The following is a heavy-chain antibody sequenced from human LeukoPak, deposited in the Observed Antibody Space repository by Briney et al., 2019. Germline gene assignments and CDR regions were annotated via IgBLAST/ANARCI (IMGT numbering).Heavy chain of an antibody. Sequence: PGGSLRLSRAASGFTFSSYAMHWVRQAPGKGLEYVSAISSNGGSTYYANSVKGRFTNSRDNSNNTPYLQMGSLRAEDMAVYYCARGYVDIVATTSFDYWGQGTLVTVSS. CDR2: ISSNGGST. CDR3: ARGYVDIVATTSFDY. D-gene: IGHD5-12*01. CDR1: GFTFSSYA. J-gene: IGHJ4*02. V-gene: IGHV3-64*01.